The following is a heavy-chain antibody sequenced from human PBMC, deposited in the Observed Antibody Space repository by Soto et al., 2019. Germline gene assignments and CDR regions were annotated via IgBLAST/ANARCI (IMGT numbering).Heavy chain of an antibody. CDR3: ARLLLYYGSGSYFDY. V-gene: IGHV4-39*01. CDR2: IYYSGST. J-gene: IGHJ4*02. CDR1: GGSISSSSYY. Sequence: PSETLSLTCTVSGGSISSSSYYWGWIRQPPGKGLEWIGSIYYSGSTYHNPSLKSRVTISVDTSKNQFSLKLSSVTAADTAVYYCARLLLYYGSGSYFDYWGQGTLVTVSS. D-gene: IGHD3-10*01.